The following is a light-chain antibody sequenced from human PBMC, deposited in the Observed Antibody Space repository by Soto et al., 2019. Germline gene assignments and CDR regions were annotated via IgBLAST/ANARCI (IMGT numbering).Light chain of an antibody. V-gene: IGLV2-14*03. Sequence: QSALTQPASVSGSPGQSITISCTGSSSDVGSYDYVSWYQQHTGKAPKLIIYEVRSRPSGISNRFSGSKSGNTASLTISRLQTEDEADYYCTSYTTSTTVLFGGGTKLTVL. J-gene: IGLJ2*01. CDR2: EVR. CDR3: TSYTTSTTVL. CDR1: SSDVGSYDY.